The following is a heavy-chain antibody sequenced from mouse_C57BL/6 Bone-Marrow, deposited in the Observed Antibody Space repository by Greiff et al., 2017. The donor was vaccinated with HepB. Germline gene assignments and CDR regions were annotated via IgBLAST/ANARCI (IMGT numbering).Heavy chain of an antibody. CDR1: GFTFSDYY. CDR2: INYDGSST. Sequence: EVQVVESEGGLVQPGSSMKLSCTASGFTFSDYYMAWVRQVPEKGLEWVANINYDGSSTYYLDSLKSRFIISRDNAKNILYLQMSSLKSEDTATYYCARDKGNWYFDYWGQGTTLTVSS. CDR3: ARDKGNWYFDY. V-gene: IGHV5-16*01. J-gene: IGHJ2*01. D-gene: IGHD4-1*01.